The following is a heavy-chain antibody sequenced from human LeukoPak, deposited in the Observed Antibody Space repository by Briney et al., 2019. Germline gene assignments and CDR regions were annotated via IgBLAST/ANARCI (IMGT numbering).Heavy chain of an antibody. CDR1: GGSISSSSYY. Sequence: SETLSLTCTVSGGSISSSSYYWGWIRQPPGKGLEWIGSIYYSGSTYYNPSLKSRVTISVDTSKNQFSLKLSSVTAADTAVYYCARVFMGSSGYPDAFDIWGQGTMVTVSS. J-gene: IGHJ3*02. V-gene: IGHV4-39*07. CDR2: IYYSGST. D-gene: IGHD3-22*01. CDR3: ARVFMGSSGYPDAFDI.